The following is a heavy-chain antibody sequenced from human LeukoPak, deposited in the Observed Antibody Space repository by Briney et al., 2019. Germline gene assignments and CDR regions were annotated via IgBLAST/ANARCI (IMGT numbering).Heavy chain of an antibody. Sequence: GGSLRLSCAASGFTFNNYAMHWVRQAPGKGLEWVAVISYDGSNKYYADSVKGRFTISRDKSKNTMYLQMDSLRAEDTAVYYCASYGSGSYQNAFDIWGQGTMVTVSS. CDR2: ISYDGSNK. CDR1: GFTFNNYA. V-gene: IGHV3-30-3*01. D-gene: IGHD3-10*01. CDR3: ASYGSGSYQNAFDI. J-gene: IGHJ3*02.